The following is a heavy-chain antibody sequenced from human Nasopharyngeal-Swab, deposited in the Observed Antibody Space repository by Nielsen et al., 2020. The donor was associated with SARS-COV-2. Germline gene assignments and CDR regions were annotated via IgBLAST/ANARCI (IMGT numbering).Heavy chain of an antibody. V-gene: IGHV1-46*01. Sequence: ASVKVSCKASGYTFTSYYMHWVRQAPGQGLEWMGIINPSGGSTSYAQKFQGRVTMTRDTSTSTVYMELSSLRSEDTAEYYCARVGWGDPPSGSYSYYYYGMDVWGQGTTVTVSS. CDR2: INPSGGST. CDR3: ARVGWGDPPSGSYSYYYYGMDV. D-gene: IGHD1-26*01. CDR1: GYTFTSYY. J-gene: IGHJ6*02.